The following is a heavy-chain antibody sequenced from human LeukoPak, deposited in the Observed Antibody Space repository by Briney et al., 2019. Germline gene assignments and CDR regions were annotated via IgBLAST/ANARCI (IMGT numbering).Heavy chain of an antibody. D-gene: IGHD3-9*01. CDR2: INPNSGGT. J-gene: IGHJ6*02. Sequence: ASVKVSCKASGYTFTGYYMHWVRQAPGQGLEWMGWINPNSGGTNYAQKFRGRVTMTRDTSISTAYMELSRLRSDDTAVYYCARGSWLFPYYYGMDVWGQGTTVTVSS. V-gene: IGHV1-2*02. CDR3: ARGSWLFPYYYGMDV. CDR1: GYTFTGYY.